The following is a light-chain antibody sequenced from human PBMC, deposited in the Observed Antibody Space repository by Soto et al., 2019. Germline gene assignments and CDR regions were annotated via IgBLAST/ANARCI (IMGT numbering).Light chain of an antibody. V-gene: IGKV1-16*01. CDR3: QQCDTFST. J-gene: IGKJ1*01. CDR1: QGISNY. CDR2: GAT. Sequence: TQMTQSPSSLSASVGDRVTISCRASQGISNYLAWYQQRPGKAPKLLIFGATTLQSGVPSRFNGSGYGTEFTLTISSLQPDDFATYYCQQCDTFSTFGQGTKVE.